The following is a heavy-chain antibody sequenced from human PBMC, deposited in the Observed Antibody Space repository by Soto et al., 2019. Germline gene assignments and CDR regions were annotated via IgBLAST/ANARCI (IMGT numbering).Heavy chain of an antibody. CDR3: ARRILLWSVRDAFDI. CDR1: GYTYPSYW. V-gene: IGHV5-51*01. Sequence: GESLKISCKGFGYTYPSYWIGWVREMPGKGLEWMGIIYPEDSDTRYGPSFQGQVTISADKSISTAYLQWSSLKASDTAMYYCARRILLWSVRDAFDIWGQGKMVTVSS. D-gene: IGHD3-10*01. CDR2: IYPEDSDT. J-gene: IGHJ3*02.